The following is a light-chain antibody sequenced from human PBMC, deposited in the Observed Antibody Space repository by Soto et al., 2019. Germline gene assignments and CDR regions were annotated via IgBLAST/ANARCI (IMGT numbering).Light chain of an antibody. Sequence: DIQMTQSPSTLSASVGDRVTITCRASQSISSWLAWYQQKPGKAPKLLSYDASSLESGVPSRFSGSGSGTEFTLTISSLQPDDFATYYCQQYNSYSALTFGGGTKVDI. CDR1: QSISSW. CDR3: QQYNSYSALT. V-gene: IGKV1-5*01. J-gene: IGKJ4*01. CDR2: DAS.